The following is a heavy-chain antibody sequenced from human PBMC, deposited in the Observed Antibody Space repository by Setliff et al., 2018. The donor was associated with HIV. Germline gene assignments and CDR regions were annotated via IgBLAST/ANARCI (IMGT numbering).Heavy chain of an antibody. Sequence: HPGGSLRLSCEASGFTFSSYDFHWVRQAAGKGLEWVSAIGTGGDTYYVDSVKGRFTISRENARNSLYLQMNSLRAGDTAVYYCAREIRTVYTGGHYFYGIDVWGQGTAVTVSS. D-gene: IGHD3-16*01. CDR3: AREIRTVYTGGHYFYGIDV. V-gene: IGHV3-13*01. CDR2: IGTGGDT. CDR1: GFTFSSYD. J-gene: IGHJ6*02.